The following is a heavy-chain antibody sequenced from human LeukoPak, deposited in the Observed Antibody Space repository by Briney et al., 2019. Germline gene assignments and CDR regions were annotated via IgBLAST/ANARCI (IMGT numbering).Heavy chain of an antibody. CDR3: ATISSGWHSDEY. CDR1: GYTFTSYD. CDR2: MNPNSGYT. D-gene: IGHD6-19*01. J-gene: IGHJ4*02. V-gene: IGHV1-8*01. Sequence: ASVKVSCKASGYTFTSYDINWVRQATEQGLECMGWMNPNSGYTGYAQKFQGRVTMTRNTSINTAYMELSNLRSEDTAVYYCATISSGWHSDEYWGQGTLVTVSS.